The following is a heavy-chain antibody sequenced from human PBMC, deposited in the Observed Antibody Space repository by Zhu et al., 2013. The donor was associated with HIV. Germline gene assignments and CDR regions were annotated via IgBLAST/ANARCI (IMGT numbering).Heavy chain of an antibody. CDR1: GYTFTSYD. J-gene: IGHJ4*02. D-gene: IGHD1-26*01. Sequence: QVQLVQSGAEVKKPGASVKVSCKASGYTFTSYDINWVRQATGQGLEWMGWMNPNSGNTGYAQKFQGRVTMTRNTSISTAYMELSSLRSEDTAVYYCARVNSGSYGLYFDFDYWGQGTLVTVSS. CDR2: MNPNSGNT. V-gene: IGHV1-8*01. CDR3: ARVNSGSYGLYFDFDY.